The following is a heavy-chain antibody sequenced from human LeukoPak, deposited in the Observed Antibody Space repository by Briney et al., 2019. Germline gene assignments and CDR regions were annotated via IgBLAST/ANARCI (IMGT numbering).Heavy chain of an antibody. CDR1: GGSISSYY. V-gene: IGHV4-59*01. CDR3: ASEYCSGGSCYFVN. D-gene: IGHD2-15*01. J-gene: IGHJ4*02. CDR2: IYYSGST. Sequence: SETLSLTCTVSGGSISSYYWSWIRQPPGKGLEWIGYIYYSGSTNYNPSLKSRVTISVDTSKNQFSLKLSSVTAADTAVYYCASEYCSGGSCYFVNWGQGTLVTASS.